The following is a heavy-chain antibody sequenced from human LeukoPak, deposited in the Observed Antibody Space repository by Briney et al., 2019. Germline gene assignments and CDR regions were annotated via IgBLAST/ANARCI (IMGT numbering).Heavy chain of an antibody. CDR2: ISYDGSNK. CDR1: GFTFSSYG. V-gene: IGHV3-30*18. J-gene: IGHJ6*02. D-gene: IGHD6-19*01. Sequence: PGGSLRLSCAASGFTFSSYGMHWVRQAPGKGLEWVAVISYDGSNKYYADSVKGRFTISRDNSKNTLYLQMNSLRAEDTAVYYCAKDSSGWYGYYYYGMDAWGQGTTVTVSS. CDR3: AKDSSGWYGYYYYGMDA.